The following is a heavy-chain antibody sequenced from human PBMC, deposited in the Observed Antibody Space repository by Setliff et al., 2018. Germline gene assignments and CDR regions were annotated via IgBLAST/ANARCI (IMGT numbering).Heavy chain of an antibody. CDR3: ARSYDSGFYHQRDAYDI. Sequence: ASVKVSCKASGYTFTRYYMYWVRQAPGQGLEWMGVINVGGGSTTYAQNLQGRVTMTRDTSTSTLYMELRSLRSDDTAVYYCARSYDSGFYHQRDAYDIWGQGTMVTVSS. V-gene: IGHV1-46*01. J-gene: IGHJ3*02. CDR1: GYTFTRYY. CDR2: INVGGGST. D-gene: IGHD3-22*01.